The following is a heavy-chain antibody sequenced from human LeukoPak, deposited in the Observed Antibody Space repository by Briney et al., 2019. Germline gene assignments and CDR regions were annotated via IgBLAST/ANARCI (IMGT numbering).Heavy chain of an antibody. CDR2: INPNSGGT. CDR3: ARSTSGYPDP. J-gene: IGHJ5*02. CDR1: GYTFTGYY. Sequence: ASVKVSCKASGYTFTGYYIHWVRQAPGQGLEWMGWINPNSGGTNYAQKFQGRVTMTRDTSISTAYMELSSLRSEDTAVYYCARSTSGYPDPWGQGTLVTVSS. V-gene: IGHV1-2*02. D-gene: IGHD5-12*01.